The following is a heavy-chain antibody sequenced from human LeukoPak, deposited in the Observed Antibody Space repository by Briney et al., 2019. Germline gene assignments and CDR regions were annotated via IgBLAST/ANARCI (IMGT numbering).Heavy chain of an antibody. V-gene: IGHV4-39*01. Sequence: SETLSLTCTVSGGSISSSSYYWGWIRQPPGKGLEWIGSIYYSGSTYYNPSLKSRVTISVDTSKNQFSLKLSSVTAADTAVYYCARGRKQWLARNAFDIWGQGTMVTVSS. CDR3: ARGRKQWLARNAFDI. CDR2: IYYSGST. J-gene: IGHJ3*02. CDR1: GGSISSSSYY. D-gene: IGHD6-19*01.